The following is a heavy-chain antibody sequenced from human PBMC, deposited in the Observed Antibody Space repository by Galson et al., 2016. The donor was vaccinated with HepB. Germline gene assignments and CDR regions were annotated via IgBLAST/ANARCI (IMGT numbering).Heavy chain of an antibody. V-gene: IGHV3-23*01. D-gene: IGHD3-10*01. CDR2: TSGTGGNA. Sequence: SLRLSCAVSGFTYRDYAMSWVREAPGKGPEGVSVTSGTGGNAYYAESVEGRFTISRDKSNNMVFLQMNSLRAGDRAVYYCARGSTAWFGDFYFDHWGQGILV. CDR1: GFTYRDYA. CDR3: ARGSTAWFGDFYFDH. J-gene: IGHJ4*02.